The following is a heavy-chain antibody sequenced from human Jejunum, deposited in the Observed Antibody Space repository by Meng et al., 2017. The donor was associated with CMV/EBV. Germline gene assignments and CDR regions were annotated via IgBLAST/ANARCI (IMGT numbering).Heavy chain of an antibody. CDR3: ATFSGYCSSASCYKGAFDM. D-gene: IGHD2-2*02. V-gene: IGHV5-51*01. J-gene: IGHJ3*02. CDR1: TNYW. CDR2: IYPGDSDT. Sequence: TNYWIGWVRQMPGKGLEWMGIIYPGDSDTRYSPSFQGQVTISADKSITTAYLQWRSLKASDTAIYYCATFSGYCSSASCYKGAFDMWGQGTMVTVS.